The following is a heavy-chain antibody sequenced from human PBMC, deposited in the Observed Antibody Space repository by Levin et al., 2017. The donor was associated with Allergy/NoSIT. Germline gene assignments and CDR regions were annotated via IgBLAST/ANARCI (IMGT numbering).Heavy chain of an antibody. CDR1: GGTFSSYA. D-gene: IGHD6-6*01. CDR3: ARAIRLAARLAYYYYYGMDI. V-gene: IGHV1-69*13. Sequence: GASVKVSCKASGGTFSSYAISWVRQAPGQGLEWMGGIIPIFGTANYAQKFQGRVTITADESTSTAYMELSSLRSEDTAVYYCARAIRLAARLAYYYYYGMDIWGQGTTVTVSS. J-gene: IGHJ6*02. CDR2: IIPIFGTA.